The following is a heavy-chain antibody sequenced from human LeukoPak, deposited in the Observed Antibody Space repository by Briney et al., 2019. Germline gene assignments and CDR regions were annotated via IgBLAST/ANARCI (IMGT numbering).Heavy chain of an antibody. CDR3: AKDLSSSWGYFDY. Sequence: HPGGSLRLSCAASGFTFSSYAMSWVRQAPGKGLERVSAISGSGGSTYYADSVKGRFTISRDNSKNTLYLQMNSLRAEDTAVYYCAKDLSSSWGYFDYWGQGTLVTVSS. V-gene: IGHV3-23*01. D-gene: IGHD6-13*01. CDR2: ISGSGGST. CDR1: GFTFSSYA. J-gene: IGHJ4*02.